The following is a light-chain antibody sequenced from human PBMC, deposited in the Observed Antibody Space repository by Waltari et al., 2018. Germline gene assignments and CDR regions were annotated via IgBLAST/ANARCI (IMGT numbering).Light chain of an antibody. CDR1: QSISSW. Sequence: DIQMTQSPSTLSASVGDRVTITCRASQSISSWLAWYQQKPGKAPKLLIYKASTLESGVPSSFSGSESGTEFILTITSLQPDDFATYYCQQYNSYPWTFGQGTKVEIE. CDR3: QQYNSYPWT. V-gene: IGKV1-5*03. J-gene: IGKJ1*01. CDR2: KAS.